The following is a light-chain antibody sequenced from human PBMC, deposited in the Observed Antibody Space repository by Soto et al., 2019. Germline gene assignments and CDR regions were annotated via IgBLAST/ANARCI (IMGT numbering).Light chain of an antibody. CDR3: QQYDNQDLT. CDR1: LGISGY. J-gene: IGKJ4*01. V-gene: IGKV1-9*01. Sequence: DIQLTQSPSFLSASVGDRVTMTCRASLGISGYLAWYQQKPGKVPRLLIYSASSLQSGVPSRFSGSGSGTEFTLTISSLQPEDFASYYCQQYDNQDLTFGGGTKVEIK. CDR2: SAS.